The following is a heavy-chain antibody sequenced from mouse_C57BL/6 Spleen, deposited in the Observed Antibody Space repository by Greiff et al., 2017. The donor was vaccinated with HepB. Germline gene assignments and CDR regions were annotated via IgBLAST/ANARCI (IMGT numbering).Heavy chain of an antibody. CDR2: IDPSDSYT. CDR1: GYTFTSYW. V-gene: IGHV1-69*01. Sequence: VQLQQPGAELVMPGASVKLSCKASGYTFTSYWMHWVKQRPGQGLEWIGEIDPSDSYTNYQQKFKGKSTLTVDKSSSTAYMQISSLTSEDSAVYYCARSGYLDYWGQGTTLTVSS. J-gene: IGHJ2*01. CDR3: ARSGYLDY. D-gene: IGHD3-2*02.